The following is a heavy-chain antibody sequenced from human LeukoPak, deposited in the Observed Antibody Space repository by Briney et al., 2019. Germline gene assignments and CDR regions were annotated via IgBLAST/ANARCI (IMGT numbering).Heavy chain of an antibody. J-gene: IGHJ4*02. CDR2: IKQDGSEK. V-gene: IGHV3-7*01. CDR1: GFTFSNYC. Sequence: PGGSLRLSCAASGFTFSNYCMSWVRQAPGKGLEWLANIKQDGSEKYYVDSVKGRFTISRDNSRNTLYLQMNSLGTEDTALYYCAKEIHPRSSNGWPFDYWGQGTLVTVSS. CDR3: AKEIHPRSSNGWPFDY. D-gene: IGHD6-19*01.